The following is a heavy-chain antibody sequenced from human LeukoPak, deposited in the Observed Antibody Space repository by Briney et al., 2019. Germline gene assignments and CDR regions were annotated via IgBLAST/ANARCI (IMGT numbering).Heavy chain of an antibody. CDR3: AGVTTGGYYNC. CDR1: GGSISSGTYY. D-gene: IGHD3-22*01. Sequence: SQALSLTCTVSGGSISSGTYYWTWIRQPAGKGLEWIGRIYTTGSTNYNPSLKSRVTMSTDTSKNQFSLKLSSVTAADTAVYYCAGVTTGGYYNCWGQGTLVTVSS. J-gene: IGHJ4*02. CDR2: IYTTGST. V-gene: IGHV4-61*02.